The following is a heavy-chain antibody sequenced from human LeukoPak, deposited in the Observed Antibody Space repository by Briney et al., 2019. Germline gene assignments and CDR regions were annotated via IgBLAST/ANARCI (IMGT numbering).Heavy chain of an antibody. Sequence: WGSLRLTCAESGFTLGDYCMHWVRQAPGKGLEWVAFIRHDGTDKWYADSVKGRFIISRDNSKNTVYLQMNSLRAEDTAVYYCAKDLREDYSFDEWGPGSPPTVSS. CDR3: AKDLREDYSFDE. J-gene: IGHJ4*01. D-gene: IGHD2-21*01. CDR2: IRHDGTDK. CDR1: GFTLGDYC. V-gene: IGHV3-30*02.